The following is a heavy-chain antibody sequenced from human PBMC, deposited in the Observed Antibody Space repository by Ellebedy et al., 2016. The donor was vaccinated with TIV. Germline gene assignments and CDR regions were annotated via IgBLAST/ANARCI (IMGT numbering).Heavy chain of an antibody. CDR1: KFPFSWSY. CDR3: ARFTGWSDAAHDNFDI. V-gene: IGHV3-7*03. Sequence: PGGSLRLSCAASKFPFSWSYMSWVRQAPGKGLEWVANLKQDGTTRYSVDSVKGRFTISRDNAKNSVDLQMNSLRAEDTAVYYCARFTGWSDAAHDNFDIWGQGTMVTVSS. D-gene: IGHD1-1*01. J-gene: IGHJ3*02. CDR2: LKQDGTTR.